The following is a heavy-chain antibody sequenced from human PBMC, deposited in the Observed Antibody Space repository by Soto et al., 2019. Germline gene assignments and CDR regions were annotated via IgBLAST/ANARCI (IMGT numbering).Heavy chain of an antibody. Sequence: SETLSLTCIVSGGSVSSGSYYWSWIRQPPGKGLEWIGYIYYGGSTNYNPSLKSRVTISVDTSKNQFSLKLSSVTAADTAVYYCARESGYSGYEGEYYYYGMDVWGQGTTVTVSS. V-gene: IGHV4-61*01. CDR3: ARESGYSGYEGEYYYYGMDV. CDR1: GGSVSSGSYY. J-gene: IGHJ6*02. D-gene: IGHD5-12*01. CDR2: IYYGGST.